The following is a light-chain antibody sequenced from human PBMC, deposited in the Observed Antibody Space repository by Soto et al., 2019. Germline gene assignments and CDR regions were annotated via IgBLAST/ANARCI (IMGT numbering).Light chain of an antibody. CDR3: SSYTSSSTLLYV. J-gene: IGLJ1*01. CDR2: EVN. CDR1: SSDVGGYKY. Sequence: QSALTQPASVSGSPGQSITISCTGTSSDVGGYKYVSWYQQHPGKAPKLMIYEVNNRPSGVSNRFSGSKSGNTASLTTSGLQAEDEADYYCSSYTSSSTLLYVFGTGTKVTVL. V-gene: IGLV2-14*01.